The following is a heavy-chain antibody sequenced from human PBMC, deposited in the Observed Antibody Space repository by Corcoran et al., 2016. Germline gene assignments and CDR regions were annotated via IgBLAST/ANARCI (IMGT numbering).Heavy chain of an antibody. Sequence: QLQLQESGPGLVKPSETLSLTCTVSGGSISSSSYYWGWIRQPPGKGLEWIGSIYYSGSTYYNPSLKSRVTISVDTSKNQFSLKLSSVTAADTAVYYWARGRTTVVTPLALGFDYWGQGTLVTVSS. CDR3: ARGRTTVVTPLALGFDY. CDR1: GGSISSSSYY. CDR2: IYYSGST. D-gene: IGHD4-17*01. J-gene: IGHJ4*02. V-gene: IGHV4-39*07.